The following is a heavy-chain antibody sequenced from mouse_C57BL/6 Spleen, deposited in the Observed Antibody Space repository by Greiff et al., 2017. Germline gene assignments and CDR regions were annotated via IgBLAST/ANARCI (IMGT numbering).Heavy chain of an antibody. V-gene: IGHV1-59*01. D-gene: IGHD2-1*01. J-gene: IGHJ4*01. CDR3: SRFPPSTPYLYAMDY. CDR1: GYTFTSYW. Sequence: VQLQQPGAELVRPGTSVKLSCKASGYTFTSYWMHWVKQRPGQGLEWIGVIDPSDSYTNYNQQFKGKATLTVDTSSSTAYMQLSSLTSEDSAGYYCSRFPPSTPYLYAMDYWGQGASVPVSS. CDR2: IDPSDSYT.